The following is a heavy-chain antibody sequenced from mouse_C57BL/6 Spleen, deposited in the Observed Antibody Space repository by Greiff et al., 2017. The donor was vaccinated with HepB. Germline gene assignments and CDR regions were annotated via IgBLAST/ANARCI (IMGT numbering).Heavy chain of an antibody. V-gene: IGHV1-77*01. CDR1: GYTFTDYY. Sequence: VQLQQSGAELVKPGASVKISCKASGYTFTDYYINWVKQRPGQGLEWIGKIGPGSGSTYYNEKFKGKAALTADKSSSTAYMQLSSLTSEDSAVYFCATAQATGAWFAYWGQGTLVTVSA. CDR2: IGPGSGST. D-gene: IGHD3-2*02. CDR3: ATAQATGAWFAY. J-gene: IGHJ3*01.